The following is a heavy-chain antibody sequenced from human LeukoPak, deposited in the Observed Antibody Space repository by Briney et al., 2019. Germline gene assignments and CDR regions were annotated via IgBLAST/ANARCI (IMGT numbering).Heavy chain of an antibody. CDR3: ARLAPSGWYDY. Sequence: PSETLSLTCAVYGGSFSGYYWSWIRQPPGKGLEWIGEINHSGSTNYNPSLKSRVTISVDTFKNQFSLKLSSVTAADTAVYYCARLAPSGWYDYWGQGTLVTVSS. CDR1: GGSFSGYY. CDR2: INHSGST. V-gene: IGHV4-34*01. D-gene: IGHD6-19*01. J-gene: IGHJ4*02.